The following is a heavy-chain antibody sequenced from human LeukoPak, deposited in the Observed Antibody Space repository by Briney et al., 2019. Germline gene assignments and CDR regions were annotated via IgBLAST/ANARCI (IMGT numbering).Heavy chain of an antibody. CDR1: GFTVSSFA. V-gene: IGHV3-23*01. CDR2: ISVDGSMG. CDR3: AQGSYGDYGGQLQN. D-gene: IGHD4-23*01. Sequence: PGGSLRLSCPASGFTVSSFAISWVRQAPGKWLACVSAISVDGSMGHYSDSVKGRFSISRDNTKNTLYLQMDRLRAEATALYYCAQGSYGDYGGQLQNWGQGTLVTVSS. J-gene: IGHJ1*01.